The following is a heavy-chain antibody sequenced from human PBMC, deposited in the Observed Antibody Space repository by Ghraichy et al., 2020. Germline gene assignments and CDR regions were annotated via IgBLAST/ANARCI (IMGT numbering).Heavy chain of an antibody. CDR1: GFTFSSYW. J-gene: IGHJ4*02. D-gene: IGHD3-22*01. V-gene: IGHV3-7*03. CDR3: ARVGGYYSFDY. Sequence: GGSLRLSCAASGFTFSSYWMSWVRQAPGKGLEWVANIKQDGSEKYYVDSVKGRFTIPRDNAKNSLYLQMNSLGAVEPAVYYCARVGGYYSFDYWGQGTLVNVSS. CDR2: IKQDGSEK.